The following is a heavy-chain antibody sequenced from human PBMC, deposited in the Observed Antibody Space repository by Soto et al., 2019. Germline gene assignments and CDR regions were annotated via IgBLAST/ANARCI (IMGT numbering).Heavy chain of an antibody. CDR3: ASIVVVAIIQGYYCFYMDV. D-gene: IGHD2-15*01. Sequence: QVPLVESGGGVVQPGRSLRLSCAASGFSFSSYGMHWVRQAPGKGLEWVAVIWYDGSNNYYADSVKGRFTITRDNSNNTMYIPMNNLRAEDTDMYYCASIVVVAIIQGYYCFYMDVWRKGTTVTVPS. CDR2: IWYDGSNN. CDR1: GFSFSSYG. V-gene: IGHV3-33*01. J-gene: IGHJ6*03.